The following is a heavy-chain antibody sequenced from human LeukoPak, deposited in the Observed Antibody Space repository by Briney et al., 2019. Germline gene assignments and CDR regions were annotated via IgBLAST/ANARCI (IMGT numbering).Heavy chain of an antibody. J-gene: IGHJ4*02. CDR1: GVTFSSLA. Sequence: GGSLRLSCAASGVTFSSLAMHWVRQAPGKGLVWVSRINEDGSITNYADSVKGRFTISRDNAKNTLYLQMNSLRVEDTAMYHCVRDLGGRSGHWGQGTLVTVSS. V-gene: IGHV3-74*01. D-gene: IGHD1-26*01. CDR2: INEDGSIT. CDR3: VRDLGGRSGH.